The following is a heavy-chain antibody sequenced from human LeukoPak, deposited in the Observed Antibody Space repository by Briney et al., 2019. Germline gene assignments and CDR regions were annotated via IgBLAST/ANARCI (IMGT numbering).Heavy chain of an antibody. V-gene: IGHV3-23*01. J-gene: IGHJ4*02. Sequence: PGGSLRLSYAASGFTFSSYAMSWVRQAPGKGLEWVSAISGSGGSTYYADSVKGRFTISRDNSKNTLYLQMNSLRAEDTAVYYCAKDVKTYYYDSSGYSPFDYWGQGTLVTVSS. D-gene: IGHD3-22*01. CDR3: AKDVKTYYYDSSGYSPFDY. CDR2: ISGSGGST. CDR1: GFTFSSYA.